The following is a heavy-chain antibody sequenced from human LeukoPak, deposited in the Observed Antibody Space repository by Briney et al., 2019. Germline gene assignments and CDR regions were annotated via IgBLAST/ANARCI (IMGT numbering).Heavy chain of an antibody. CDR1: GYTFIDYY. CDR3: ATEASGLNWFDP. V-gene: IGHV1-2*02. Sequence: GASVKVSCKASGYTFIDYYIHWVRQAPGQGHEWMGWINPNSGGTNYAQKFQGRVTMTRDTSITTTYMELSRLTPDDSAVYFCATEASGLNWFDPWGQGTLVTVSS. D-gene: IGHD3-3*01. CDR2: INPNSGGT. J-gene: IGHJ5*02.